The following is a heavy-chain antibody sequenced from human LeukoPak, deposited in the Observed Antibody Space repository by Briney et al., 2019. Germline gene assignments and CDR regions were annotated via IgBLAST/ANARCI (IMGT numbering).Heavy chain of an antibody. CDR1: GYTFTSYG. CDR2: ISAYNGDT. D-gene: IGHD3-3*01. J-gene: IGHJ6*02. Sequence: ASVKVSCKASGYTFTSYGISGVRQAPGQGLEWMGWISAYNGDTNYAQKLQGRVTMTTDTSTSTAYMELRSLRSDDTAVYYCARGPTSDITIFGVVIPKYYYYGMDVWGQGTTVTVSS. CDR3: ARGPTSDITIFGVVIPKYYYYGMDV. V-gene: IGHV1-18*01.